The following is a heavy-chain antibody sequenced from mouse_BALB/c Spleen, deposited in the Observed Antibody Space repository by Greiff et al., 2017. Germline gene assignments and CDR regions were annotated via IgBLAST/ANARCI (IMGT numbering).Heavy chain of an antibody. CDR3: ARVGGNSAWFAY. D-gene: IGHD2-1*01. J-gene: IGHJ3*01. CDR1: GFTFSSFG. CDR2: ISSGSSTI. V-gene: IGHV5-17*02. Sequence: DVKLVESGGGLVQPGGSRKLSCAASGFTFSSFGMHWVRQAPEKGLEWVAYISSGSSTIYYADTVKGRFTISRDNPKNTLFLQMTSLRSEDTAMYYCARVGGNSAWFAYWGQGTLVTVSA.